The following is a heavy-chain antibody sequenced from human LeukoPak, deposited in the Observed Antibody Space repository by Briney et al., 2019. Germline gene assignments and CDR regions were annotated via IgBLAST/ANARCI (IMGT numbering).Heavy chain of an antibody. V-gene: IGHV4-39*01. CDR1: GGSISSSSYY. D-gene: IGHD3-10*01. Sequence: PSETLSLTCTVSGGSISSSSYYWGWIRQPPGKGLEWIGSIYYSGSTYYNPSLKSRVTISVDTSKNQFSLKLSSVTAADTAVYYCARHAPLLWFGELLSSFDYWGQGTLVTVSS. CDR2: IYYSGST. CDR3: ARHAPLLWFGELLSSFDY. J-gene: IGHJ4*02.